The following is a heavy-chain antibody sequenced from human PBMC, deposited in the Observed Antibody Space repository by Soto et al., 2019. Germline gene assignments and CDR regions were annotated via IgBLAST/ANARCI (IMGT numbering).Heavy chain of an antibody. CDR2: IWYDGSNR. Sequence: QVQLVESGGGVVQPGTSLRLSCAASGFTISTHGMHWVRQAPGKGLEWVANIWYDGSNRFYADSVKGRFTISKDNSKNTLYLQESSLRAEDTAVYYCAAATTWSFHLQYWGQGTEVTVSS. CDR1: GFTISTHG. CDR3: AAATTWSFHLQY. D-gene: IGHD1-26*01. J-gene: IGHJ4*02. V-gene: IGHV3-33*01.